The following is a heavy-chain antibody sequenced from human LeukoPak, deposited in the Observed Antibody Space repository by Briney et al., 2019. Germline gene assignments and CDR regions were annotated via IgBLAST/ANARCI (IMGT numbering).Heavy chain of an antibody. CDR2: IIGGGGST. J-gene: IGHJ4*02. CDR1: GFTFSDFG. V-gene: IGHV3-23*01. CDR3: AHGAMYQLDY. Sequence: PGRSLRLSCAASGFTFSDFGMHWVRQAPGKGLEWVSGIIGGGGSTYYADSVKGRFTISGDNSRNTLFLQMNSLRAEDTAVYYCAHGAMYQLDYWGQGTLVTVSS. D-gene: IGHD2-2*01.